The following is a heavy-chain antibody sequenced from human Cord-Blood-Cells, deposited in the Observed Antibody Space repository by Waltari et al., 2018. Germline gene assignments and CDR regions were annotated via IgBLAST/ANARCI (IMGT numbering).Heavy chain of an antibody. CDR2: INHSGST. CDR3: ARSDASSSVDY. D-gene: IGHD6-13*01. Sequence: QVQLQQWGAGLLKPSETLSLTCAVYGGSFSGYYWSWIRQPPGKGLEWIGEINHSGSTNYNPSLKSRVTISVDTSKNQFSLKLSSVTAADTAVYYWARSDASSSVDYWGQGTLVTVSS. J-gene: IGHJ4*02. CDR1: GGSFSGYY. V-gene: IGHV4-34*01.